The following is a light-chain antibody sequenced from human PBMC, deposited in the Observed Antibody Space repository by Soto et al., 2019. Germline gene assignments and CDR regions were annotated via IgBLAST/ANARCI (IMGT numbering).Light chain of an antibody. J-gene: IGLJ3*02. CDR3: SSYTSSSTPNWV. CDR1: SSDVGGYNY. V-gene: IGLV2-14*01. Sequence: QSALTQPASVSGSPGQSITISCTGTSSDVGGYNYVSWYQQHPGKAPKLMIYDVSNRPSGVSNRFSGSKSGNTAFLTISGLQAEDEADYYCSSYTSSSTPNWVFGGGTKLTV. CDR2: DVS.